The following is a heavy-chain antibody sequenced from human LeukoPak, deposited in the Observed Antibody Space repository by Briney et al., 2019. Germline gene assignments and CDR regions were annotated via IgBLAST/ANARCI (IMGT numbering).Heavy chain of an antibody. D-gene: IGHD3-10*01. J-gene: IGHJ4*02. V-gene: IGHV3-30-3*01. CDR1: GFTFSSYA. Sequence: PGRSLRLSCAASGFTFSSYAMHWVRQAAGKGLEWVAIISYDGTNKYQADSVKGRCTISRGNSKNTLYLQMNSLRGEDTAVYYCARGSRRLVRGAASFEYWGQGTLVTVSS. CDR2: ISYDGTNK. CDR3: ARGSRRLVRGAASFEY.